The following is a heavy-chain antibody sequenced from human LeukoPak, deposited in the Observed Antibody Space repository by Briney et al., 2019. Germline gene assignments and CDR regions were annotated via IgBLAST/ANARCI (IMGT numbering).Heavy chain of an antibody. CDR1: GFSFGDYA. D-gene: IGHD2-15*01. CDR3: TRSVLVVAAKVVWFDP. J-gene: IGHJ5*02. Sequence: GESLRLSCTASGFSFGDYAMSWFRQAPGKGREWVGFIRSNAYGGTTEYAASVKGRFTISRDDSKTIAYLQMNSLKTEDTAVYYCTRSVLVVAAKVVWFDPWGQGTLVTVSS. V-gene: IGHV3-49*03. CDR2: IRSNAYGGTT.